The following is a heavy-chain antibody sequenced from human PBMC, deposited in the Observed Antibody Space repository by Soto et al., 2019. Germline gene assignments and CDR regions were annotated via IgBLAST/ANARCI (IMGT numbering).Heavy chain of an antibody. J-gene: IGHJ4*02. CDR3: ARDFYDLSYKFDY. D-gene: IGHD3-3*01. CDR1: GFTVSNHY. Sequence: EVQLVESGGGLVQPGGSLRLSCAASGFTVSNHYMAWVRQAPGKGLAWVSVIHTGGSTYYADSVKGRFSISRDNSKNTPYLQMSSLRAEDTAVYYCARDFYDLSYKFDYWGQGTLVTVSS. CDR2: IHTGGST. V-gene: IGHV3-66*01.